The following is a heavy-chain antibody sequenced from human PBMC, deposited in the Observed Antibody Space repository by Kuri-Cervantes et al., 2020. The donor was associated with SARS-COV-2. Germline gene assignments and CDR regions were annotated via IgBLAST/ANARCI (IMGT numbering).Heavy chain of an antibody. CDR2: IYHSGST. CDR3: ARVPIAAPEH. J-gene: IGHJ1*01. CDR1: GGSISSSSYY. D-gene: IGHD6-13*01. V-gene: IGHV4-39*07. Sequence: SETLSLTCTVSGGSISSSSYYWGWIRQPPGKGLEWIGSIYHSGSTYYNLSLKSRVTISVDTSKNQFSLKLSSVTAADTAVYYCARVPIAAPEHWGQGTLVTVSS.